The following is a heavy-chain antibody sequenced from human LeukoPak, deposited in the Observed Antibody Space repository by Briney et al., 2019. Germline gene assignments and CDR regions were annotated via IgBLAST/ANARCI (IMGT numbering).Heavy chain of an antibody. V-gene: IGHV3-30*02. D-gene: IGHD5-24*01. CDR1: GFTFSPYG. CDR2: MVYDGGDK. J-gene: IGHJ4*02. CDR3: IERDGDGLDY. Sequence: PGGSLRLSCAVSGFTFSPYGIHWVRQAPGKGLEWVALMVYDGGDKYYADSARGRFIISRDNSRNTLYLQMTSLRIEDTAVYYCIERDGDGLDYWGQGTLVTVSS.